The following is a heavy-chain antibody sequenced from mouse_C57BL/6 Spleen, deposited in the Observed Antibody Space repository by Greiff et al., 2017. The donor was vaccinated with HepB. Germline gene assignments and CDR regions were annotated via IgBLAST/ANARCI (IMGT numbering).Heavy chain of an antibody. CDR3: APYYYGSSYNFDV. CDR1: GYTFTSYW. D-gene: IGHD1-1*01. V-gene: IGHV1-59*01. J-gene: IGHJ1*03. CDR2: IDPSDSYT. Sequence: QVQLQQPGAELVRPGTSVKLSCKASGYTFTSYWMHWVKQRPGQGLEWIGVIDPSDSYTNYNQKFKGKATLTVDTSSSPAYMPLSSLTSEDSAVYYCAPYYYGSSYNFDVWGTGTTVTVSS.